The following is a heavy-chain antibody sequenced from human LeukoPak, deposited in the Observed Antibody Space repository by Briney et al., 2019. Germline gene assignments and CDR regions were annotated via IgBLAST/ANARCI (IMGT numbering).Heavy chain of an antibody. CDR3: ARLGVITGTTHDY. CDR2: INHSGST. D-gene: IGHD1-7*01. V-gene: IGHV4-34*01. CDR1: GGSFSGYY. Sequence: PSETLSLTCAVYGGSFSGYYWSWIRQPPGKGLEWIGGINHSGSTNYNPSLKSRVTISVDTSKNQFSLKLSSVTAADTAVYYCARLGVITGTTHDYWGQGTLVTVSS. J-gene: IGHJ4*02.